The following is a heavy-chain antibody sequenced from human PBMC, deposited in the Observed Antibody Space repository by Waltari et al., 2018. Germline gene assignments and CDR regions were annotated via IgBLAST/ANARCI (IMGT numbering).Heavy chain of an antibody. CDR2: ISYDGTQK. Sequence: QLLESGGGVVPPGGSLRLSCAGAGFSFRAYALHWVRQSPGRGLEGVAVISYDGTQKYFADSVRGRFTISRDNSKNIFYLQMDSLRNDDTGVYYCTRDEGFYYYYGLDVWGQGTTVNVSS. CDR3: TRDEGFYYYYGLDV. V-gene: IGHV3-30-3*01. CDR1: GFSFRAYA. J-gene: IGHJ6*02.